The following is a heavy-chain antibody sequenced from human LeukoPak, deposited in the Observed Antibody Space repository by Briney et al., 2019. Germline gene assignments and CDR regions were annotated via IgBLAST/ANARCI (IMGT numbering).Heavy chain of an antibody. V-gene: IGHV1-18*01. Sequence: PRASVKVSCKASGYTFTSYGISWVRQAPGQGLEWMGWISAYNGNTNYAQKLQGRVTMATDTSTSTAYMELRSLRSDDTAVYYCAREGTYVRGVPYFDYWGQGTLVTVSS. J-gene: IGHJ4*02. CDR3: AREGTYVRGVPYFDY. CDR1: GYTFTSYG. D-gene: IGHD3-10*01. CDR2: ISAYNGNT.